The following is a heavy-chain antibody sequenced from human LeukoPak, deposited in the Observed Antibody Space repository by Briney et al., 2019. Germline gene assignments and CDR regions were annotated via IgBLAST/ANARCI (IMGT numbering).Heavy chain of an antibody. CDR3: AELGITMIGGV. Sequence: SGGSLRLSCAASGFTFSSYEMNWVRQAPGKGLEWVSYISSSCSTIYYADSVKGRFTISRDNPKNSLYLQMNSLRAEETAVYYCAELGITMIGGVWGKGPTVTISS. J-gene: IGHJ6*04. CDR2: ISSSCSTI. D-gene: IGHD3-10*02. V-gene: IGHV3-48*03. CDR1: GFTFSSYE.